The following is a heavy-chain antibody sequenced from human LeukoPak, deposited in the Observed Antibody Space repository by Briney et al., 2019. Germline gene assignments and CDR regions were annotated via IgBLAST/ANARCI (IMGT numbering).Heavy chain of an antibody. J-gene: IGHJ4*02. Sequence: SETLSLTCTVSGGSISSYYWSWIRQPPGKGLEWIGYIYYSRSTNYNPSLKSRVTISVDTSKNQFSLKLSSVTAADTAVYYCARESIAAAGIDYWGQGTLVTVSS. CDR2: IYYSRST. D-gene: IGHD6-13*01. CDR3: ARESIAAAGIDY. V-gene: IGHV4-59*01. CDR1: GGSISSYY.